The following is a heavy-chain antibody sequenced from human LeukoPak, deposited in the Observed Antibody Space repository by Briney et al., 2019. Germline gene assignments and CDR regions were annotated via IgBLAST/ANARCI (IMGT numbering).Heavy chain of an antibody. Sequence: PGGSLRLSCAASGFTFSSYSMNWVRQAPGKGLEWVSSISSSSSYIYYADSVKGRFTISRDNAKNSLYLQMNSLRAEDTAVYYRARAFFPFYGAAFDYWGQGTLVTVSS. V-gene: IGHV3-21*01. J-gene: IGHJ4*02. D-gene: IGHD4/OR15-4a*01. CDR3: ARAFFPFYGAAFDY. CDR1: GFTFSSYS. CDR2: ISSSSSYI.